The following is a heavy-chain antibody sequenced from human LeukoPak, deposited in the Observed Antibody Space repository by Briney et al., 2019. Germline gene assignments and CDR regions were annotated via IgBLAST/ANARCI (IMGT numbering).Heavy chain of an antibody. J-gene: IGHJ4*02. CDR2: IKQDGSEK. V-gene: IGHV3-7*04. CDR1: EFTFSNFW. Sequence: GGSLRLSCSASEFTFSNFWMSWVRQAPGKGPEWVANIKQDGSEKYYVDSVKGRFTVSRDNAKNSLYLQMNSLRAEDTALYYCARGASYWGQGTLVTVSS. CDR3: ARGASY.